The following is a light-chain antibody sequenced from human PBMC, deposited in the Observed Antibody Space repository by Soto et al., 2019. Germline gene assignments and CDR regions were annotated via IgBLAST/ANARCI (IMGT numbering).Light chain of an antibody. CDR2: EVS. CDR3: ISYTSSSTWV. CDR1: SSDVGGYNY. J-gene: IGLJ3*02. Sequence: QSVLTQPASVSGSPGQSITISCTGTSSDVGGYNYVSWYQQHPGKAPKLMIYEVSNRPSGVSDRFSGSRPGNTASLTISGLQAEDESDYYCISYTSSSTWVFGGGTKLTVL. V-gene: IGLV2-14*01.